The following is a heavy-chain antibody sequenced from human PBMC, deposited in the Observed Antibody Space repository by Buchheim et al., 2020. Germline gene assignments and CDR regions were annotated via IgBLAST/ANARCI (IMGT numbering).Heavy chain of an antibody. Sequence: EVQLVESGGGLVKPGGSLRLSCAASGFTFSNAWMSWVRQAPGKGLEWVGRIKSKTDGGTTDYAAPVKGRFTISRDDSKNTLYLQMNSLKTEDAAVYYCTTDGGIVVVPAAIPHHGGDYWGQGTL. CDR2: IKSKTDGGTT. CDR1: GFTFSNAW. J-gene: IGHJ4*02. D-gene: IGHD2-2*02. CDR3: TTDGGIVVVPAAIPHHGGDY. V-gene: IGHV3-15*01.